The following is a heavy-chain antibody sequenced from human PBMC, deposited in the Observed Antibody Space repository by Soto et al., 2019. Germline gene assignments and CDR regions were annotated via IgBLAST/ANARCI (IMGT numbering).Heavy chain of an antibody. J-gene: IGHJ4*02. D-gene: IGHD3-10*01. V-gene: IGHV5-51*01. CDR2: IYPGDSDT. CDR3: AKAGSGDLLPFDA. Sequence: GESLKISCKGSGYSFTNYWIAWVRQMPGKGLEWMGTIYPGDSDTRYSPSFQGQVTISADMSISTAYLQWSSLKASDTAMYFCAKAGSGDLLPFDAWGQGTLGTVSS. CDR1: GYSFTNYW.